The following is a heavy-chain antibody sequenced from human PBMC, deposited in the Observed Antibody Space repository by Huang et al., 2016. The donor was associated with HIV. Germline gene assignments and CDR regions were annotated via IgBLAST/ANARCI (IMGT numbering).Heavy chain of an antibody. CDR2: INPNSGGT. Sequence: QVQLVQSGAEVKKPGASVKVSCQASGYTFTGYYMPWVRQAPGQGLEGMGWINPNSGGTNYAQKFQGRVTMTRDTSISTAYMELSRLRSDDTAVYYCARGTGSSWYIGWFDPWGQGTLVTVSS. D-gene: IGHD6-13*01. CDR3: ARGTGSSWYIGWFDP. V-gene: IGHV1-2*02. J-gene: IGHJ5*02. CDR1: GYTFTGYY.